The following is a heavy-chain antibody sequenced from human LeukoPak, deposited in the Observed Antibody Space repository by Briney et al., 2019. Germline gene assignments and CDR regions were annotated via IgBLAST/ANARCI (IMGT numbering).Heavy chain of an antibody. Sequence: ASVKVSCKASGYTFTSYAMHWVRQAPGQRLEWMGWSNAGNGNTKYSQEFQGRVTITRDTSASTVYMELSSLRSEDTAVYYCARAPIITMVRGVIIQEPNWFDPWGQGTLVTVSS. J-gene: IGHJ5*02. D-gene: IGHD3-10*01. CDR2: SNAGNGNT. CDR1: GYTFTSYA. V-gene: IGHV1-3*02. CDR3: ARAPIITMVRGVIIQEPNWFDP.